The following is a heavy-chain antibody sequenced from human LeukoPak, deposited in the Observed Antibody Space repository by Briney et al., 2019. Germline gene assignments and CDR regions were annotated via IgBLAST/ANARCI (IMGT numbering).Heavy chain of an antibody. V-gene: IGHV4-34*01. CDR1: SGSFSGYY. CDR3: ARAFIVVVPAATRRGVFDY. D-gene: IGHD2-2*01. J-gene: IGHJ4*02. CDR2: INHSGST. Sequence: SETLSLTCAVYSGSFSGYYWSWIRQPPGKGLEWIGEINHSGSTNYNPSLKSRVTISVDTSKNQFSLKLSSVTAADTAVYYCARAFIVVVPAATRRGVFDYWGQGTLVTVSS.